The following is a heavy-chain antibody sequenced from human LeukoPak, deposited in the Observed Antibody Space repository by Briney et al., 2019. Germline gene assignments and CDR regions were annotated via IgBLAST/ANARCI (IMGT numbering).Heavy chain of an antibody. J-gene: IGHJ4*02. CDR3: AKVSVGYSYGLYYFDY. V-gene: IGHV3-20*04. D-gene: IGHD5-18*01. Sequence: GGSLRLSCAASGFTFDNYGMSWVRLAPGKGLEWVSGINWNGGSIGYAHSVKGRFTISRDNAKNSLYLQMNSLRAEDTAVYYCAKVSVGYSYGLYYFDYWGQGTLVTVSS. CDR1: GFTFDNYG. CDR2: INWNGGSI.